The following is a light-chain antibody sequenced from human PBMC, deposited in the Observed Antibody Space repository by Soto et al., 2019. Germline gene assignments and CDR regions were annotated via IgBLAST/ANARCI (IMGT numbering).Light chain of an antibody. CDR1: SNDVGTYNL. CDR3: CSYAGSSTYV. Sequence: QSALTQPASVSGSPGQSISISCTGTSNDVGTYNLVSWYQQRPDKGPTLMIFENDQRPSGVSFRFSGSKSGNTASLTISGLQAEDEADYYCCSYAGSSTYVFGTGTKLTVL. V-gene: IGLV2-23*01. CDR2: END. J-gene: IGLJ1*01.